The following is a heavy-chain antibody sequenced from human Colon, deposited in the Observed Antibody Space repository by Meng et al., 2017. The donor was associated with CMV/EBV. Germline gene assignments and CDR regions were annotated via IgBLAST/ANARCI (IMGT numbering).Heavy chain of an antibody. V-gene: IGHV3-30*03. Sequence: VSALTFSGFNLPGVRQAPGKGLVWVAGISFDGGHTEYADSVKGRFTISRDNSRNTLSLQMNSLRADDTAVYYCVRDYNDGLGRLDYWGQGTLVTVSS. D-gene: IGHD5-24*01. CDR2: ISFDGGHT. CDR1: ALTFSGFN. J-gene: IGHJ4*02. CDR3: VRDYNDGLGRLDY.